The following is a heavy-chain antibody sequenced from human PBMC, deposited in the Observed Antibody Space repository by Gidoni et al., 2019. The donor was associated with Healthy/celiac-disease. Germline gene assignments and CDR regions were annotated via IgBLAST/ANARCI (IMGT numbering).Heavy chain of an antibody. CDR2: IHHSGST. J-gene: IGHJ4*02. V-gene: IGHV4-34*01. Sequence: QVQLQQWRAGLLKPSETLSLTCAVSGGYFSGYYWSWIRQPPGKGLEWIGEIHHSGSTNYNPSLKSRVTRSVDTSKNQFSLKLSSVTAADTAVCYCARGLWVDTALPVDYWGQGTLVTVSS. CDR3: ARGLWVDTALPVDY. D-gene: IGHD5-18*01. CDR1: GGYFSGYY.